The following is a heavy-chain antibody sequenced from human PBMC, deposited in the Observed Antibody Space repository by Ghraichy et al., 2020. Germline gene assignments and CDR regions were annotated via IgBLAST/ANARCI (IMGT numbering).Heavy chain of an antibody. CDR1: GLTFRSYG. CDR3: AKDRVGSKYYFES. Sequence: GGSLRLSCAASGLTFRSYGMHWVRQAPGKGLEWVAFIRNDGSNEYYADSVKDRFTISRDNSKNGLHLQMNSLRAEDTAVYYCAKDRVGSKYYFESWGQGTLVTVSS. CDR2: IRNDGSNE. J-gene: IGHJ4*02. D-gene: IGHD3-10*01. V-gene: IGHV3-30*02.